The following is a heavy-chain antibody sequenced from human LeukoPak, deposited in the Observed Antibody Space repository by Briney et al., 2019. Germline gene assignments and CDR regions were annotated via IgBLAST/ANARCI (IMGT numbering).Heavy chain of an antibody. J-gene: IGHJ1*01. CDR3: ATYSSSNGREFQY. CDR1: GFTFSNYW. D-gene: IGHD2-2*01. Sequence: GGSLRLSCEGSGFTFSNYWMSWVRQAPGKGLEWVANIQQHGSETYYGDSVKGRFTVSRDNAKNSLYLQMNSLRAEDTAVYYCATYSSSNGREFQYWGQGTLVTVSS. CDR2: IQQHGSET. V-gene: IGHV3-7*01.